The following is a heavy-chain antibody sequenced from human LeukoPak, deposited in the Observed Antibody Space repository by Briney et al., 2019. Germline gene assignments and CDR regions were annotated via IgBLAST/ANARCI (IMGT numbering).Heavy chain of an antibody. Sequence: ASVKVSCKASGYTFTSYDINWVRQATGQGLEWMGWMNPNSGNTGYAQKFQGRVTITRNTSISTAYMELSSLRSEDTAVYYCARSYGDSDDAFDIWGQGTMVTVSS. V-gene: IGHV1-8*03. CDR1: GYTFTSYD. CDR2: MNPNSGNT. D-gene: IGHD4-17*01. CDR3: ARSYGDSDDAFDI. J-gene: IGHJ3*02.